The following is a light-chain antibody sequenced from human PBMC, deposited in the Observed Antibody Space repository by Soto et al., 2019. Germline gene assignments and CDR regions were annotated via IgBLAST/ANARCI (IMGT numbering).Light chain of an antibody. Sequence: EIVLTQSPATLSLSPGERATLSCRASQSVSSYLAWYQQKPGQAPRLLIHDASNRATGIPARFSGSGSGTDFTLTISSLEPEDFAVYYCQQRSNWPPETFGQGTKVEIK. CDR3: QQRSNWPPET. V-gene: IGKV3-11*01. J-gene: IGKJ1*01. CDR2: DAS. CDR1: QSVSSY.